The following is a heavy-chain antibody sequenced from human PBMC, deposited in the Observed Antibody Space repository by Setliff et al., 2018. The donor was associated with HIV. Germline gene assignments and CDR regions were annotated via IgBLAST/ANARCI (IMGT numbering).Heavy chain of an antibody. D-gene: IGHD5-12*01. CDR1: DDSISSYY. V-gene: IGHV4-59*01. Sequence: SETLSLTCTVSDDSISSYYWSWIRQPPGKGLEWIGYIYYTGTTKYNPSLKGRVTISIDTSKNQFSLKLTSVTAADTAVYYCAREWLQHTGDDAFDVWGQGTMVTVSS. CDR3: AREWLQHTGDDAFDV. J-gene: IGHJ3*01. CDR2: IYYTGTT.